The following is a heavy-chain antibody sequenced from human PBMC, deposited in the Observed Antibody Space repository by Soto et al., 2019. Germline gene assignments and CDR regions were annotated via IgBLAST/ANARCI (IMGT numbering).Heavy chain of an antibody. J-gene: IGHJ1*01. D-gene: IGHD3-22*01. CDR1: GFTFSSYA. V-gene: IGHV3-23*01. CDR2: ISGSGGST. CDR3: ATYYYDSSGYFQH. Sequence: VGSLRLSCAASGFTFSSYAMSWVRQAPGKGLEWVSAISGSGGSTYYADSVKGRFTISRDNSKNTLYLQMNSLRAEDTAVYYCATYYYDSSGYFQHWGQGTLVTVSS.